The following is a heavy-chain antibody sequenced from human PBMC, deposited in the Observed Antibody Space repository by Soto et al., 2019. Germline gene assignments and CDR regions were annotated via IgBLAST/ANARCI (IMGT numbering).Heavy chain of an antibody. CDR3: ARVPDR. CDR2: IYHSGST. V-gene: IGHV4-30-2*01. Sequence: QLQLQESGSGLVKPSQTLSLTCAVSGGSISSGGYSWSWIRQPPGKGLEWIGYIYHSGSTYYNPSLQGRVTLSVERSQKQFPLKLSSVTAADTAVYYCARVPDRWGQGTLVTVSS. CDR1: GGSISSGGYS. J-gene: IGHJ5*02.